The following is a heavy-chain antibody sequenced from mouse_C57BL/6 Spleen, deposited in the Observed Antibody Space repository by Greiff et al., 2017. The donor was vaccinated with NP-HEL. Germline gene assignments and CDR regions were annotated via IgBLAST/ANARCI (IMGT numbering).Heavy chain of an antibody. CDR3: VRQYDYAMDY. CDR1: GFSFNTYA. Sequence: GGGLVQPKGSLKLSCAASGFSFNTYAMNWVRQAPGKGLEWVARIRSKSNNYATYYADSVKDRFTISRDDSESMLYLQMNNLKTEDTAMYYCVRQYDYAMDYWGKGTSVTVSS. CDR2: IRSKSNNYAT. J-gene: IGHJ4*01. D-gene: IGHD2-3*01. V-gene: IGHV10-1*01.